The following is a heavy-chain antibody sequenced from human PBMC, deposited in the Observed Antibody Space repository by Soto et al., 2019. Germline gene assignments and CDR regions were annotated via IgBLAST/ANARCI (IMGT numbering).Heavy chain of an antibody. Sequence: PSETLSLTCTVSGGSISSYYWSWIRQPPGKGLEWIGYIYYSGSTNYNPSLKSRVTISVDTSKTPFSLKLSSVTAADTAVYYCARLPFYYDFWSGPSKAGFDPWGKGTLVTVS. J-gene: IGHJ5*02. V-gene: IGHV4-59*08. CDR2: IYYSGST. CDR3: ARLPFYYDFWSGPSKAGFDP. CDR1: GGSISSYY. D-gene: IGHD3-3*01.